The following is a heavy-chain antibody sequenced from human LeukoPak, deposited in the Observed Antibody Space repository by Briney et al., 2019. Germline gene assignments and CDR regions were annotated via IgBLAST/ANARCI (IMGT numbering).Heavy chain of an antibody. D-gene: IGHD3-10*01. V-gene: IGHV3-23*01. J-gene: IGHJ4*02. CDR2: ISGSGGST. CDR3: ATEKLNYGTDY. CDR1: GFTFSNYW. Sequence: GGSLRLSCAASGFTFSNYWMNWVRQTPGKGLEWVSAISGSGGSTYYADSVKGRFTISRDNSKNTLYLQMNSLRAEDTAVYYCATEKLNYGTDYWGQGTLVTVSS.